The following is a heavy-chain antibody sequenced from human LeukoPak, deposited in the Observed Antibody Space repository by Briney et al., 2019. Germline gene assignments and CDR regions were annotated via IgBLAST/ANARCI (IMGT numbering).Heavy chain of an antibody. CDR1: GGTFSSYA. J-gene: IGHJ4*02. CDR2: IIPILGIA. D-gene: IGHD3-16*01. Sequence: ASVKVSCKASGGTFSSYAISWVRQAPGQGLEWMGRIIPILGIANYAQKFQGRVTITADKSTSTAYMELSSLRSEDTAVYYCAKDWSSDYVTDYWGQGTLVTVSS. CDR3: AKDWSSDYVTDY. V-gene: IGHV1-69*04.